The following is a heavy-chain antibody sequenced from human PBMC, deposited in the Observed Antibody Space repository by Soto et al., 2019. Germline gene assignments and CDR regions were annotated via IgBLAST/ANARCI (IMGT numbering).Heavy chain of an antibody. CDR2: ISESSSNI. D-gene: IGHD6-13*01. V-gene: IGHV3-48*02. CDR1: GFSFSSYA. Sequence: EVQLVESGGGLVQPGGSLRLSCAASGFSFSSYAMNWVRQAPGKGLEWLSYISESSSNIYYADSVKGRFTISRDNAKNSLYLQTNTLRDEDTAVYYCENLFGSSWRVDYWGQGTLVTVSS. CDR3: ENLFGSSWRVDY. J-gene: IGHJ4*02.